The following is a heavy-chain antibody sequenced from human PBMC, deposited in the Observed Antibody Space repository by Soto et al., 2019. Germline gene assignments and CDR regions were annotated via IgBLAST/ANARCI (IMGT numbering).Heavy chain of an antibody. CDR3: ASPTKPLYYCSGMDV. CDR2: IIPIFGTA. Sequence: QVQLVQSGAEVKKPGSSVKVSCKASGGTFSSYAISWVRQAPGQGLEWMGGIIPIFGTANYAQKFQGRVTITADESTSPAYMELASLRSADTAVYYCASPTKPLYYCSGMDVWGQGTTVTVSS. D-gene: IGHD1-1*01. V-gene: IGHV1-69*12. CDR1: GGTFSSYA. J-gene: IGHJ6*02.